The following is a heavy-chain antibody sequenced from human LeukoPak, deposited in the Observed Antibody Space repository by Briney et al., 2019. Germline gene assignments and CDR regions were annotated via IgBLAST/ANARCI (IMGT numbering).Heavy chain of an antibody. Sequence: SETLSLTCAVYGGSFSGYYWSWIRQPPGKGLEWIGEINHSGSTNYNPSLKSRVTISVDTSKNQFSLKLSSVTAADTAVYYCARGRQQLVSDYYYYYYMDVWGKGATVTVSS. D-gene: IGHD6-13*01. V-gene: IGHV4-34*01. J-gene: IGHJ6*03. CDR1: GGSFSGYY. CDR3: ARGRQQLVSDYYYYYYMDV. CDR2: INHSGST.